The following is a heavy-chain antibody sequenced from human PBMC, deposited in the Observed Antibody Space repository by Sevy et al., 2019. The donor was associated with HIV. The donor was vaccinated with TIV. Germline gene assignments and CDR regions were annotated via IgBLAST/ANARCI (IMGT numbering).Heavy chain of an antibody. CDR3: ARGITYYDFWSGYWGGGMDV. CDR1: GGSISSYY. CDR2: IYTSGST. D-gene: IGHD3-3*01. V-gene: IGHV4-4*07. Sequence: SETLSLTYTVSGGSISSYYWSWIRQPAGKGLEWIGRIYTSGSTNYNPSLKSRVTMSVDTSKNQFSLKLSSVTAADTAVYYCARGITYYDFWSGYWGGGMDVWGQGTTVTVSS. J-gene: IGHJ6*02.